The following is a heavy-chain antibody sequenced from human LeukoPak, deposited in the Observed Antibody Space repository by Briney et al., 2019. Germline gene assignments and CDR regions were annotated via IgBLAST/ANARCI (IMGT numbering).Heavy chain of an antibody. Sequence: GGSLRLSCAASGFTFSDYYMSWIRQAPGKGLEWVSYISSSGSTIYYADSVKGRFTISRDNAKNSLYLQMNSLRAEDTALYYCAKDKFGTRMGDFDYWGQGTLVTVSS. CDR3: AKDKFGTRMGDFDY. D-gene: IGHD3-16*01. J-gene: IGHJ4*02. CDR1: GFTFSDYY. V-gene: IGHV3-11*01. CDR2: ISSSGSTI.